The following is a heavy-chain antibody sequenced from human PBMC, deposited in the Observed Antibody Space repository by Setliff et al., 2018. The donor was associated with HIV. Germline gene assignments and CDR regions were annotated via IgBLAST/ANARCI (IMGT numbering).Heavy chain of an antibody. J-gene: IGHJ5*02. Sequence: SVKLSCKASGGTFSSYSISWVRQPPGQGLEWRGRIIPIYGTPIYAQNFQGRVTVTRDTSTSTVYMELSSLRSEDTAVYFYAREDGVIAAPKKIFDPRGQGALVTVSS. CDR2: IIPIYGTP. CDR1: GGTFSSYS. D-gene: IGHD2-21*01. CDR3: AREDGVIAAPKKIFDP. V-gene: IGHV1-69*05.